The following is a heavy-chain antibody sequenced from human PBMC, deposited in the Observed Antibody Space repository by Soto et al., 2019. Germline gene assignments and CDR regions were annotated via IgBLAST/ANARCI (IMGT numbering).Heavy chain of an antibody. CDR3: ARAFGSTDY. CDR1: GYTFSSYG. V-gene: IGHV1-18*01. D-gene: IGHD6-13*01. J-gene: IGHJ4*02. Sequence: QVQLVQSGAEVKKPGASVKVSCEASGYTFSSYGISWVRQAQGQGFEWKGWISGYNSVTRYAQKFQGRVTMTTDTSTSTAYMELRFRRSDETAVYYCARAFGSTDYWGQGTVVTVSS. CDR2: ISGYNSVT.